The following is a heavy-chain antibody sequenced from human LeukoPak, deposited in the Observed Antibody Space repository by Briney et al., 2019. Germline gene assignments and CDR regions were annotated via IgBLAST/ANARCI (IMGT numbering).Heavy chain of an antibody. D-gene: IGHD1-26*01. CDR3: ARGDGNYYYYMDV. CDR2: SHMSGNP. CDR1: GGSTSSYY. J-gene: IGHJ6*03. V-gene: IGHV4-4*07. Sequence: SESLSLTCTVSGGSTSSYYWSWIRQPAGKGLEWIGRSHMSGNPNYNPSLKSRVTMSVDTSTNQVSLKLTSVTAADTAVYYCARGDGNYYYYMDVWGKGTTVTVSS.